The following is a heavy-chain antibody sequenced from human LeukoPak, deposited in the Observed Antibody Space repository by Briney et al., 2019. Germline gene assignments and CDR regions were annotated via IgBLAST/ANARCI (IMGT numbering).Heavy chain of an antibody. Sequence: SGGSLRLSCAASGFTFSNSALSWVRQAPGKGLEWVSDISGSGGSTYYADSVKGRFTISRDNSKNTLYLQMNSLRAEDTAVYYCARVLLLWFGELGYWGQGTLVTVSS. CDR3: ARVLLLWFGELGY. D-gene: IGHD3-10*01. CDR2: ISGSGGST. CDR1: GFTFSNSA. J-gene: IGHJ4*02. V-gene: IGHV3-23*01.